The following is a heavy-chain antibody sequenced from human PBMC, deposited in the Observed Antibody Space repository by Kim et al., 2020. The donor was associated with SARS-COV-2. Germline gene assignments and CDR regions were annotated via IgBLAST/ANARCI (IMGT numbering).Heavy chain of an antibody. CDR3: ARDRAVTTKLYYFDY. CDR2: INPSGGST. D-gene: IGHD4-17*01. J-gene: IGHJ4*02. V-gene: IGHV1-46*01. CDR1: GYTFTSYY. Sequence: ASVKVSCKASGYTFTSYYMHWVRQAPGQGLEWMGIINPSGGSTSYAQKFQGRVTMTRDTSTSTVYMELSSLRSEDTAVYYCARDRAVTTKLYYFDYWGQGTLVTVSS.